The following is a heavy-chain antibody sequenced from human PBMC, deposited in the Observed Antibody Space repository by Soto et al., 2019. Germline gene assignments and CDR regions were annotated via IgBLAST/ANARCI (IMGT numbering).Heavy chain of an antibody. D-gene: IGHD3-22*01. J-gene: IGHJ4*02. V-gene: IGHV3-23*01. CDR1: VFTFSSYA. CDR2: ISGSGGST. Sequence: PWWSLRLSCSASVFTFSSYAMSWCRQAPGKGLEWVSAISGSGGSTYYADSVKGRFTISRDNSKNTLYLQMNSLRAEDTAVYYCAKSKVKRDSSGYFYPDYWGQGTLVTVPQ. CDR3: AKSKVKRDSSGYFYPDY.